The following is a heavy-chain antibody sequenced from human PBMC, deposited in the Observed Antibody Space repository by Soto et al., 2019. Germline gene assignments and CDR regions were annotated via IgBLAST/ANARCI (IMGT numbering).Heavy chain of an antibody. V-gene: IGHV3-15*01. CDR3: TTLSITIFGVVLMDV. D-gene: IGHD3-3*01. CDR2: IKRKTDGGTT. CDR1: GFTFSDAW. Sequence: GGSLRLSCAASGFTFSDAWRTWVRQAPGKGLEWVGRIKRKTDGGTTDYAAPVKGRFTISRDDSKNTLYLQMNSLKTEDTAVYYCTTLSITIFGVVLMDVWGQGTTVTVSS. J-gene: IGHJ6*02.